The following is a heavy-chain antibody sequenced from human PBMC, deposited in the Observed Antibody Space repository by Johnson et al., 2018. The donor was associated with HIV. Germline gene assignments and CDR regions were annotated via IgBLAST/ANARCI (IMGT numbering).Heavy chain of an antibody. CDR3: ARESTLDAFDI. V-gene: IGHV3-9*01. J-gene: IGHJ3*02. Sequence: LVESGGGLVQPGRSLRLSCAASGFTFDDYAMHWVRQAPGKGLEWVSGISWNSGYIGYAASVKGRFTIFRDNAKNSLYLQMNSLRAEDTAVYYCARESTLDAFDIWGQGTMVTVSS. CDR2: ISWNSGYI. CDR1: GFTFDDYA.